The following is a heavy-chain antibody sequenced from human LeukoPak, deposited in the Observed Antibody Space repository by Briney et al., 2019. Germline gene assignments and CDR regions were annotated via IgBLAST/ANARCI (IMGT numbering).Heavy chain of an antibody. CDR3: TTTPTAIVDYYYYMDV. Sequence: GGSLRLSCTPSGFILGDYAMSWVRQAPGKGLEWLGLIRSEVYGGTTAYAASVKGRFPNSRDDSKSIAYLQMNSLKTEDTGVYYCTTTPTAIVDYYYYMDVWGKGTTVTVSS. V-gene: IGHV3-49*04. D-gene: IGHD2-21*02. CDR2: IRSEVYGGTT. CDR1: GFILGDYA. J-gene: IGHJ6*03.